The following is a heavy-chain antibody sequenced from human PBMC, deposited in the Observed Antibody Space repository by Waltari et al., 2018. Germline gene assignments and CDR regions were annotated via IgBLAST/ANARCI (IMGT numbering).Heavy chain of an antibody. CDR1: GFTFTSSA. D-gene: IGHD6-19*01. Sequence: QMQLVQSGPEVTKPGTSVKVSCKASGFTFTSSAMQWVRPARGQRLEWIGWIVVGSGNTNYAQKFQERVTITRDMSTSTVYMELRSLRSEDTAVYYCAAAGYSSGWPNWFDPWGQGTLVTVSS. CDR2: IVVGSGNT. V-gene: IGHV1-58*02. CDR3: AAAGYSSGWPNWFDP. J-gene: IGHJ5*02.